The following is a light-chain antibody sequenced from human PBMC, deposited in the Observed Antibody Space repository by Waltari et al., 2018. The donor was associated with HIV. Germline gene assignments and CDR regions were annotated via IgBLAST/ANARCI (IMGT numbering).Light chain of an antibody. CDR2: DNN. V-gene: IGLV1-51*01. CDR1: SSTPANAY. Sequence: QSVLTQPPSVSAAPGQQVTISCSGSSSTPANAYVPWYQHVPGAAPKLLIYDNNKRPSGIPDRFSGSKSGTSATLDITGLQTGDEADYYCGTWDPRLSVGVFGGGTKLTVL. J-gene: IGLJ2*01. CDR3: GTWDPRLSVGV.